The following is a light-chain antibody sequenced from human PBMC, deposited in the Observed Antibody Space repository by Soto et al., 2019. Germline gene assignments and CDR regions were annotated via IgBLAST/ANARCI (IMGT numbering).Light chain of an antibody. Sequence: QSALTQPASVSGSPGQSITISCTGTSSDVGGYKFVSWYQQQPGKAPKLMIYEVSNRPSGVSNRFSGSRSGNTASLTIAGLQAADEADYYCSSYTTSSTRVFGAGTKLTVL. CDR1: SSDVGGYKF. J-gene: IGLJ3*02. CDR2: EVS. CDR3: SSYTTSSTRV. V-gene: IGLV2-14*01.